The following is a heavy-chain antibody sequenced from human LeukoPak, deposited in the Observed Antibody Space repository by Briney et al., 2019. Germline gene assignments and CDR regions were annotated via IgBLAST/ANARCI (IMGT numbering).Heavy chain of an antibody. CDR1: GGTFSSYA. CDR3: AREYYYDSSGYYGDAFDI. V-gene: IGHV1-69*04. D-gene: IGHD3-22*01. CDR2: IIPILCIA. J-gene: IGHJ3*02. Sequence: GASVKVSCKASGGTFSSYAISWVRQAPGQGLEWMGRIIPILCIANYAQKFQGRVTITADKSTSTAYMELSSLRSEDTAVYYCAREYYYDSSGYYGDAFDIWGQGTMVTVSS.